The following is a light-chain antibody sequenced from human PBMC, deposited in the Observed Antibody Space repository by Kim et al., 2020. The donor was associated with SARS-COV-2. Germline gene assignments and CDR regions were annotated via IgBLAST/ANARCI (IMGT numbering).Light chain of an antibody. Sequence: QSALTQPPSESGTPGQRVTISCSGSSSNIGSNTVNWYQQLPGTAPKVLMYKNNQRPSGVPDRFSGSKSGTSASLAISGLQSEDEADYYCAAWDDRLNGFYVFGTGTKVTVL. J-gene: IGLJ1*01. CDR3: AAWDDRLNGFYV. CDR2: KNN. V-gene: IGLV1-44*01. CDR1: SSNIGSNT.